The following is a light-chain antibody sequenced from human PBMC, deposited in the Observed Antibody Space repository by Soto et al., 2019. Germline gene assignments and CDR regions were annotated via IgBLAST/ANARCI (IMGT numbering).Light chain of an antibody. CDR2: GAS. CDR3: QQYNSWPPMYT. J-gene: IGKJ2*01. V-gene: IGKV3-15*01. Sequence: EIVMTQSPANLSVSPGERATLSCRASQRVSSNLAWYQQKPAQPPRLLIYGASTRATGIPARFSGTGSGTEFTLTISSLQSEDFAVYYCQQYNSWPPMYTFGQGTKLEIK. CDR1: QRVSSN.